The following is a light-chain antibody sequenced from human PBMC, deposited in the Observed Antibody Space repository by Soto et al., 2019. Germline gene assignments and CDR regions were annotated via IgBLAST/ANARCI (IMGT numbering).Light chain of an antibody. CDR3: QQYSDLPMT. J-gene: IGKJ5*01. V-gene: IGKV3-20*01. Sequence: EVVLTQSPGTLSLSPGERATLSCRASQSVGTNLAWYQQRPGQAPRLLIYGASRRATGIPDRFSGSASGTDFTLTISRLEPEDFAVYFCQQYSDLPMTFGQGTRLEIK. CDR1: QSVGTN. CDR2: GAS.